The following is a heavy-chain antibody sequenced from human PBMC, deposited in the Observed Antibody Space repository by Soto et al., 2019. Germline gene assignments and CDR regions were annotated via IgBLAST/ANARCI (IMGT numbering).Heavy chain of an antibody. V-gene: IGHV4-39*01. J-gene: IGHJ5*02. CDR3: ARLDFRSGYYGGRFDP. CDR2: IFYSGTT. CDR1: GDSVNNNDFY. Sequence: PSETLSLTCTVSGDSVNNNDFYWAWIRQPPGKGLEWVVTIFYSGTTYHNPSLKGRVTASVDRSENQFSLKLTSVTASDTAVYYCARLDFRSGYYGGRFDPWGQRTLVTVPS. D-gene: IGHD3-3*01.